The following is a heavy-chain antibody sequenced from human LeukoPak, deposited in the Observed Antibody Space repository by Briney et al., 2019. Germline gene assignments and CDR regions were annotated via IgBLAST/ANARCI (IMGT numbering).Heavy chain of an antibody. CDR3: ARGPSHGGSYFCS. CDR2: ISGSGGST. D-gene: IGHD1-26*01. CDR1: GFTFSSYG. J-gene: IGHJ5*02. V-gene: IGHV3-23*01. Sequence: GGTLRLSCAASGFTFSSYGMSWVRQAPGKGLEWVSAISGSGGSTYYADSVKGRFTLSRDNTKNTLYLQMNSLRAEDTAVYYCARGPSHGGSYFCSWGQGTLVTVSS.